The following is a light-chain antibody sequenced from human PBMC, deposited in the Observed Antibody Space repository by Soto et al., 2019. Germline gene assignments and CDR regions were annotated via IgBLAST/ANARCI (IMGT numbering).Light chain of an antibody. CDR2: GAS. CDR3: QQYNNWPSWT. V-gene: IGKV3-15*01. CDR1: QSVNTN. Sequence: EIAVTQSPATLSLSPGERATLSCRASQSVNTNFSWYQQKPGQAPRLLIYGASTRATGIPARFSGSGSGTEFTLTISSLQSEDFAVYYCQQYNNWPSWTFGQGTKVDIK. J-gene: IGKJ1*01.